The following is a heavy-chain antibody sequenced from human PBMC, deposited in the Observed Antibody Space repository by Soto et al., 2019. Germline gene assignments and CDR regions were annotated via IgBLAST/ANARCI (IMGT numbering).Heavy chain of an antibody. CDR2: ISPYTGNT. D-gene: IGHD3-16*01. V-gene: IGHV1-18*01. CDR3: VMVDNYVTPTPQDV. CDR1: GYIFVNYV. Sequence: QVQLVQSGDEVKKPGASVKVSCKASGYIFVNYVIAWVRQAPGQGLEWTGWISPYTGNTHSATKVQGRLTMTTDTSTSTAYMDLGSLTSDDTAVYYCVMVDNYVTPTPQDVWGQGTTVTVSS. J-gene: IGHJ6*02.